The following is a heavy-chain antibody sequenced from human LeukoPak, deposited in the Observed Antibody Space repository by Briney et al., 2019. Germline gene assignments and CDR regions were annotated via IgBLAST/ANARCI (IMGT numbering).Heavy chain of an antibody. CDR3: ARLESSGYYVY. D-gene: IGHD3-22*01. V-gene: IGHV5-10-1*01. J-gene: IGHJ4*02. CDR2: IDPRDSYT. CDR1: GYSFTSYW. Sequence: GESLKISCKGSGYSFTSYWISWVRQMPGKGLEWMGRIDPRDSYTKYSPSFQGHVSISADKSISTAYLQWSSLKASDTATYYCARLESSGYYVYWDQGTLVTVSS.